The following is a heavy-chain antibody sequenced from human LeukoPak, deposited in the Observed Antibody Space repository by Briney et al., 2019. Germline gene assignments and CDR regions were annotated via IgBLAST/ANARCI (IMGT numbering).Heavy chain of an antibody. Sequence: ASVKVSCKASGYTFTGFYIHRVRQAPGQGLEWMGWINPNGGDTNYAQKFQGRVTMTRDTSVSTAYMDLSGLRSDDTAVYFCARDPSTETSEEADAFDIWGRGAMVTVSS. J-gene: IGHJ3*02. D-gene: IGHD4-17*01. CDR1: GYTFTGFY. V-gene: IGHV1-2*02. CDR2: INPNGGDT. CDR3: ARDPSTETSEEADAFDI.